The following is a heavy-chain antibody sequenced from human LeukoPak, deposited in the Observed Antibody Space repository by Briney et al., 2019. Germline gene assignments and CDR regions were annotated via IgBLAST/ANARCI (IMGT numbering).Heavy chain of an antibody. D-gene: IGHD2-15*01. Sequence: GGSLRLSCAASGFTFSSYAINWVRQAPGKGLEWVSSICCGGNSEYYADSVKGRFTISRDNSKNTLYLQMNSLRAEDTAVYYCAKDRWYRQTNFDYWGQGTLVTVSS. CDR3: AKDRWYRQTNFDY. V-gene: IGHV3-23*01. J-gene: IGHJ4*02. CDR2: ICCGGNSE. CDR1: GFTFSSYA.